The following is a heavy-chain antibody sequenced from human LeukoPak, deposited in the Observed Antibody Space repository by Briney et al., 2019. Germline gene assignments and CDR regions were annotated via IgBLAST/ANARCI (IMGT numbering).Heavy chain of an antibody. V-gene: IGHV3-23*01. CDR1: GFTFRTYA. Sequence: GGSLRLSCTASGFTFRTYAMSWVRQAPGKGLEWVSSITDSGGNTYYAAPVKGRFTISRDNSKNTLYLQMNSLRAEDTAVYYCAKKGYYDGSGYYMYYFDHWGQGTLVTVSS. D-gene: IGHD3-22*01. CDR2: ITDSGGNT. CDR3: AKKGYYDGSGYYMYYFDH. J-gene: IGHJ4*02.